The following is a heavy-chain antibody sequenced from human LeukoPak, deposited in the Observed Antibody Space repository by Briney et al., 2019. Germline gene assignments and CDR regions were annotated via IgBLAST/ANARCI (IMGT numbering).Heavy chain of an antibody. CDR1: GGSFSGYY. Sequence: ASETLSLTCAVYGGSFSGYYWSWIRQPPGKGLEWIGEINHSGSTNYNPSLKSRVTISVDTSKNQFSLKLSSVTAADTAVYYCARVEQQLVMGGWFDPWGQGTLVTVSS. CDR2: INHSGST. CDR3: ARVEQQLVMGGWFDP. V-gene: IGHV4-34*01. J-gene: IGHJ5*02. D-gene: IGHD6-13*01.